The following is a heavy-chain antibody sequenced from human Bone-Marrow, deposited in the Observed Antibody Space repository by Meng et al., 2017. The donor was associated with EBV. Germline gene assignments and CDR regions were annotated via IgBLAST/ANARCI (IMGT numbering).Heavy chain of an antibody. CDR1: GYTFSSFG. CDR3: ARGMRNFNF. Sequence: LVQPGAELKKPGASVQASWKASGYTFSSFGISWVRQAPGQGPEWMGWISAYNGDTKYAQKFQGRVTVTTDTSTSTAYMELRSLRRDDTAVYYCARGMRNFNFWGQGTLVTVSS. J-gene: IGHJ4*02. CDR2: ISAYNGDT. V-gene: IGHV1-18*01.